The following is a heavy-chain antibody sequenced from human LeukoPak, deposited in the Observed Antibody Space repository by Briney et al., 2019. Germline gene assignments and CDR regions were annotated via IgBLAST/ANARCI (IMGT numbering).Heavy chain of an antibody. CDR3: AIGDGLGELSSSFDY. CDR2: ISYDGSNK. D-gene: IGHD3-16*02. CDR1: GFTFSSYA. V-gene: IGHV3-30*04. Sequence: GGSLRLSCAASGFTFSSYAMHWVRQAPGKGLEWVAVISYDGSNKYYADSVKGRFTISRDNSKNTLYLQMNSLRAEDTAVYYCAIGDGLGELSSSFDYWGQGTLVTVSS. J-gene: IGHJ4*02.